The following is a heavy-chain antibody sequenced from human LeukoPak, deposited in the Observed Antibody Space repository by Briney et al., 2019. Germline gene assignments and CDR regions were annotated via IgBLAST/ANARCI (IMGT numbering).Heavy chain of an antibody. CDR3: ARAPTSLSNPYYFDY. V-gene: IGHV5-51*06. CDR1: GYSFTDYW. CDR2: IYPGDSDT. Sequence: GESLKISCQGSGYSFTDYWIGWVRQMPGRGLKWMGIIYPGDSDTRYSPSFRGHVTISADNSISTASLQWIRLEASDTAVYYCARAPTSLSNPYYFDYWGQGTLVTVSS. J-gene: IGHJ4*02. D-gene: IGHD4-11*01.